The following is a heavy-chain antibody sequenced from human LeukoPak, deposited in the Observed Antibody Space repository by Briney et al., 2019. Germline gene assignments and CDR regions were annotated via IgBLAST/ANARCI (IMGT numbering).Heavy chain of an antibody. CDR1: GFTFSSYS. J-gene: IGHJ4*02. CDR2: ITASGTAM. Sequence: GGSLRLSCAASGFTFSSYSMNWVRQAPGKGLERVSHITASGTAMFYADSVKGRFTISRDNAKNSLYLQMNSLRDEDTAVYYCASSGSYRFDYWGQGTLVTVSS. V-gene: IGHV3-48*02. D-gene: IGHD1-26*01. CDR3: ASSGSYRFDY.